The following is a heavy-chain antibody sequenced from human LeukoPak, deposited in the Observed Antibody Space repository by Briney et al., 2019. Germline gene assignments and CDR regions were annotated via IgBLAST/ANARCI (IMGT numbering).Heavy chain of an antibody. CDR1: SGPINSGGDY. D-gene: IGHD3-10*01. CDR2: IFHSVST. V-gene: IGHV4-30-2*01. CDR3: ARGHEVEDGTGAFDI. Sequence: PSETLSLTCTVPSGPINSGGDYWNWIRQAPGKGLDWVVYIFHSVSTRYNPSLKSRVTISIDRPKNQFSLVLTSVTAADAAVYYCARGHEVEDGTGAFDIWGQGTMVTVSS. J-gene: IGHJ3*02.